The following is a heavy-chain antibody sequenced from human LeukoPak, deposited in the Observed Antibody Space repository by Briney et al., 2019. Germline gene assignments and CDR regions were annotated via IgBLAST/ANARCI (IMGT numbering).Heavy chain of an antibody. CDR3: ARDHHRLWDYHYSYMDV. V-gene: IGHV3-7*01. Sequence: GGSLRLSCTAAGFTFRKHWMSWVRQPPGKGLEWVANIKQDGSDKYVDSVKGRFTISRDNAKNSLYLQMNSLRADDTAVYYCARDHHRLWDYHYSYMDVWGKGTTVTISS. CDR1: GFTFRKHW. CDR2: IKQDGSDK. D-gene: IGHD1-14*01. J-gene: IGHJ6*03.